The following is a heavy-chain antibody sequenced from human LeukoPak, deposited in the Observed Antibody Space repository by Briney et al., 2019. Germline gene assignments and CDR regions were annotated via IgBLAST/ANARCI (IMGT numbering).Heavy chain of an antibody. CDR2: IYSGDST. CDR1: GFTFSSYS. V-gene: IGHV3-53*01. D-gene: IGHD4-23*01. Sequence: GGSLSLSCAASGFTFSSYSMSWVRQSPGKGLECVSVIYSGDSTYHADSVKGRFTISRDNSKNTLYLQMNSLRAEDTAVYYCARARGNSEFDCWGQGTLVTVSS. CDR3: ARARGNSEFDC. J-gene: IGHJ4*02.